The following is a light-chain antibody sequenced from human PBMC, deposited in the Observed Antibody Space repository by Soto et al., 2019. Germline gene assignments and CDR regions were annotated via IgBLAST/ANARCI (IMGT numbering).Light chain of an antibody. CDR3: SSYAGSNNLV. V-gene: IGLV2-8*01. J-gene: IGLJ2*01. CDR2: EVS. Sequence: QAVVTQPPSASGSPGQSVTISCTGTSSDVGGYNYVSWYQQHPGKAPKLMIHEVSKRPSGVPDRFSGSKSGNTASLTVSGLQAEDEADYYCSSYAGSNNLVFGGGTQLTVL. CDR1: SSDVGGYNY.